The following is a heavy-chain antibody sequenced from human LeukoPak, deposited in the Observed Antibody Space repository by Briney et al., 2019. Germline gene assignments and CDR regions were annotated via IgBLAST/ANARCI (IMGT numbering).Heavy chain of an antibody. CDR3: ARALNILTFDY. V-gene: IGHV3-30*04. Sequence: GGSLRLSCAASGFTFSSYAMHWVRQAPGKGLEWVAVISYDGSNKYYADSVKGRFTISRDNSKNTLCLQMNSLRAEDTAVYYCARALNILTFDYWGQGTLVTVSS. CDR1: GFTFSSYA. D-gene: IGHD3-9*01. CDR2: ISYDGSNK. J-gene: IGHJ4*02.